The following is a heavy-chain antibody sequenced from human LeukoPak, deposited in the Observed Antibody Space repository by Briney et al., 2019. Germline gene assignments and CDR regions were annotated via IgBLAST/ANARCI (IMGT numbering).Heavy chain of an antibody. CDR1: VYTFSSYD. CDR3: ARGRRYCCSTSCYTHYYYYYMDV. J-gene: IGHJ6*03. D-gene: IGHD2-2*02. V-gene: IGHV1-8*01. CDR2: MNPNSGNT. Sequence: ASLWVSCKASVYTFSSYDIYWVCQAPGEGLECMGWMNPNSGNTGNAQQYQGRVNMTKNTYSSTTYTGLSSMRSEDTAVYNWARGRRYCCSTSCYTHYYYYYMDVWGKGTTVTVSS.